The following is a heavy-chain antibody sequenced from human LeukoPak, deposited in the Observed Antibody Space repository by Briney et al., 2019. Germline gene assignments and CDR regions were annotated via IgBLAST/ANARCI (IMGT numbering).Heavy chain of an antibody. J-gene: IGHJ4*02. CDR2: MNPNSGST. V-gene: IGHV1-8*03. CDR1: GYTFTSYD. CDR3: ARGRSTGHPYYFEY. Sequence: VSVKVSCKASGYTFTSYDINWVRQATGQGLEWMGGMNPNSGSTGYAQKFEGRVTITRNTSIATAYMQLSGLRSEDTAVYYCARGRSTGHPYYFEYWGQGTLVTVSS.